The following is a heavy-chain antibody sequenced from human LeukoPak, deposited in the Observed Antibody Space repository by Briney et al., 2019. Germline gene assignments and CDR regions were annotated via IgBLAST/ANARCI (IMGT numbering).Heavy chain of an antibody. CDR1: GFTVSSTY. V-gene: IGHV3-9*01. D-gene: IGHD3-3*01. CDR3: AKRAVLRFLEWLTYNWFDP. Sequence: GGSLRLSCAASGFTVSSTYMTWVRQAPGKGLEWVSGISWNSGSIGYADSVKGRFTISRDNAKNSLYLQMNSLRAEDTALYYCAKRAVLRFLEWLTYNWFDPWGQGTLVTVSS. J-gene: IGHJ5*02. CDR2: ISWNSGSI.